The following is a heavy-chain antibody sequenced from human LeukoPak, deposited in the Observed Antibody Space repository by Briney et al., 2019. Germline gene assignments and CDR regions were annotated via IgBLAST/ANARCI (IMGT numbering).Heavy chain of an antibody. CDR3: TRAPWYYGSGSPDY. CDR1: GFTFGDYA. V-gene: IGHV3-49*04. Sequence: PGGSLRLSCTASGFTFGDYAMSWVHQAPGKGLEWVGFIRSKAYGGTTEYAASVKGRFTISRDDSKSIAYLQMNSLKTEDTAVYYCTRAPWYYGSGSPDYWGQGTLVTVSS. J-gene: IGHJ4*02. CDR2: IRSKAYGGTT. D-gene: IGHD3-10*01.